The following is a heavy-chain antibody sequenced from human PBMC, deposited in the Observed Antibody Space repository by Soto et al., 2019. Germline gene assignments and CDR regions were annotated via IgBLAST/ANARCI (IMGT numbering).Heavy chain of an antibody. Sequence: GGSLRLSCAASGFTFSSYSMNWVRQAPGKGLEWVSSISSSSSYIYYADSVKGRFTISRDNAKNSLYLQMNSLRAEDTAVYYCARDPRRYGSGSYYSSLYWGQGTLVTXSS. J-gene: IGHJ4*02. CDR1: GFTFSSYS. D-gene: IGHD3-10*01. V-gene: IGHV3-21*01. CDR2: ISSSSSYI. CDR3: ARDPRRYGSGSYYSSLY.